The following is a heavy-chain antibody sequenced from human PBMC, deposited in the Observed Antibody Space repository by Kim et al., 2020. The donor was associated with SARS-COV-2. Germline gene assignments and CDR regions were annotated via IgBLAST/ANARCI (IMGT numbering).Heavy chain of an antibody. CDR2: ISYDGSNK. Sequence: GGSLRLSCAASGFTFSSYGMHWVRQAPGKGLEWVAVISYDGSNKYYADSVKGRFTISRDNSKNTLYLQMNSLRAEDTAVYYCAKGGTKSTYFDYWGQGTLVTVSS. J-gene: IGHJ4*02. CDR3: AKGGTKSTYFDY. D-gene: IGHD2-15*01. CDR1: GFTFSSYG. V-gene: IGHV3-30*18.